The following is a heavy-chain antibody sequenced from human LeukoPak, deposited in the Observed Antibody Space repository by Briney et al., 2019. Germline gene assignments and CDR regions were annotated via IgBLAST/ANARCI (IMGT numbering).Heavy chain of an antibody. D-gene: IGHD2-15*01. V-gene: IGHV4-59*12. J-gene: IGHJ5*02. CDR1: GCSISSYY. CDR3: ARDLLGGRCYEGLLSP. Sequence: PSETLSLTCTVSGCSISSYYWSWIRQPPGKGLEWIGYIYYSGSTNYNPPLKSRVTISLDTTKNQLSRKLSAATAEHPAVYYCARDLLGGRCYEGLLSPWGQGTLVAVSS. CDR2: IYYSGST.